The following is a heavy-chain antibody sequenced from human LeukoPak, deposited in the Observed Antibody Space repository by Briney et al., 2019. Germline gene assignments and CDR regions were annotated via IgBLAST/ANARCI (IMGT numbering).Heavy chain of an antibody. CDR3: ARSPGVHDSSGYDGY. J-gene: IGHJ4*02. V-gene: IGHV1-69*04. CDR2: IIPILGIA. CDR1: GGTFSSYA. D-gene: IGHD3-22*01. Sequence: SMKVSCKASGGTFSSYAISWVRQAPGQGLERMGRIIPILGIANYAQKFQGRVTITADKSTSTAYMELSSLRSEDTAVYYCARSPGVHDSSGYDGYWGQGTLVTVSS.